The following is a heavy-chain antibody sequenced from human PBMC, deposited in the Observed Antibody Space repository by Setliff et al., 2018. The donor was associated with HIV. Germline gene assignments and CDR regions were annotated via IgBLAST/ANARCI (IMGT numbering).Heavy chain of an antibody. CDR1: GFTFSTFA. Sequence: LSLTCVSSGFTFSTFAMNWVRQAPGKGLEWVSVTSFDGTKTSFADSVKDRFTISRDNSKNTLYLQLNSLRPDDTGVYYCASARIPTGGTSTSFDFWGPGALVTVSS. CDR2: TSFDGTKT. V-gene: IGHV3-30*01. J-gene: IGHJ4*02. CDR3: ASARIPTGGTSTSFDF. D-gene: IGHD1-1*01.